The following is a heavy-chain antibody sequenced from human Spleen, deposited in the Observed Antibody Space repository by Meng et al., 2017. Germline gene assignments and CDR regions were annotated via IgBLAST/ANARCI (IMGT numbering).Heavy chain of an antibody. J-gene: IGHJ4*02. CDR2: IHGGGNA. Sequence: EVELVESGGDLVQPGTSLTLSCVASGFIITSDIMSWGRQAPGKGLDWVSIIHGGGNAYYAESVKGRFVISRDISKNIIYLQMNSLRVEDTAVYYCAKIPYASAIDYWGQGTLVTVSS. V-gene: IGHV3-66*01. D-gene: IGHD2-15*01. CDR3: AKIPYASAIDY. CDR1: GFIITSDI.